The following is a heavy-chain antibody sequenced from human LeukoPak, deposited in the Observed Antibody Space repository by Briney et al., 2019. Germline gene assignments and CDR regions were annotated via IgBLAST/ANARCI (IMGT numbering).Heavy chain of an antibody. Sequence: GESLRISCKGSGYSFTSYWISWVRQMPGKGLEWMGRIDPSDSYTNYSPSFQGHVTISADKSISTAYLQWSSLKASDTAMYYCASPPLYDSSGYYYFDYWGQRTLVTVSS. J-gene: IGHJ4*02. CDR3: ASPPLYDSSGYYYFDY. CDR2: IDPSDSYT. CDR1: GYSFTSYW. V-gene: IGHV5-10-1*01. D-gene: IGHD3-22*01.